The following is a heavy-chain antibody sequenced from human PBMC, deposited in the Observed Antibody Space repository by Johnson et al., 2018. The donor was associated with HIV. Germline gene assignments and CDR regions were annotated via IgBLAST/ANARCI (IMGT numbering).Heavy chain of an antibody. CDR1: GFTFSSYG. CDR3: ARAWVNYYDSPDAFDI. CDR2: ISYDGSNK. J-gene: IGHJ3*02. V-gene: IGHV3-30*03. D-gene: IGHD3-22*01. Sequence: QVQLVESGGGVVQPGRSLRLSCAASGFTFSSYGMLWVRQAPGKGLEWVAVISYDGSNKYYADSVKGRFTISRDNSKNTLFLQMNSLRAGDTAVYYCARAWVNYYDSPDAFDIWGQGTMVTVSS.